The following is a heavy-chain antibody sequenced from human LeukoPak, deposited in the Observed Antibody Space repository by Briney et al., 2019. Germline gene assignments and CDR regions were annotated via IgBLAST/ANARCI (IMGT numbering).Heavy chain of an antibody. CDR2: IYYSGST. V-gene: IGHV4-30-4*01. CDR1: GGSISSGDYY. CDR3: ARSIVGATPADY. D-gene: IGHD1-26*01. Sequence: PSETLSLTCTVSGGSISSGDYYWSWIRQPPGKGLEWIGYIYYSGSTYYNPSLKSRVTISVDTSKNQFSLKLSSVTAADTAVYYCARSIVGATPADYWGQGTLVTVSS. J-gene: IGHJ4*02.